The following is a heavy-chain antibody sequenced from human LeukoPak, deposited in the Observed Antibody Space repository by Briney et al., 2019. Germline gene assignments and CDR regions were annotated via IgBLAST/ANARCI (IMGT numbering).Heavy chain of an antibody. Sequence: PGGSLRLSCAASGFAFSSYWMHWVRQAPGKGLVWVSRINSDGSSTSYADSVKGRFTISRDNAKNTLYLQMNSLRAEDTAVYYCVRRWIAANTFDIWGQGTMVTVSS. J-gene: IGHJ3*02. CDR3: VRRWIAANTFDI. V-gene: IGHV3-74*01. CDR2: INSDGSST. CDR1: GFAFSSYW. D-gene: IGHD2-15*01.